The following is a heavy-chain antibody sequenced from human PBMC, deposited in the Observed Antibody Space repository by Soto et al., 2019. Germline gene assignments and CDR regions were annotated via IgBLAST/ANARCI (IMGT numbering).Heavy chain of an antibody. V-gene: IGHV4-4*02. CDR1: GGFISSSNW. Sequence: PSETLCLTCAVSGGFISSSNWRSWVRQSPGKGLEWIGEIYHSWSTNYNPSLKSRVTISVDKSKNQFSLKLSSVTAADTAVYYCARDSSGIYLDSDYCGQGTLVTGSS. CDR3: ARDSSGIYLDSDY. J-gene: IGHJ4*02. CDR2: IYHSWST. D-gene: IGHD1-26*01.